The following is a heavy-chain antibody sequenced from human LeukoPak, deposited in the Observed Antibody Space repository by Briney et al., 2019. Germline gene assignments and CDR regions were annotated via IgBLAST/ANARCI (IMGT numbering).Heavy chain of an antibody. Sequence: SETLSLTCAVSGTSFSSYYWSGSRQPPGKGLEWIGEVNHSGYTNDNPSLKSRVTISVDTSKNQFSLRLRSVTAADTAVYFCARMTTGHDFWGQGTLVTVSS. V-gene: IGHV4-34*01. D-gene: IGHD4-17*01. CDR3: ARMTTGHDF. CDR1: GTSFSSYY. J-gene: IGHJ4*02. CDR2: VNHSGYT.